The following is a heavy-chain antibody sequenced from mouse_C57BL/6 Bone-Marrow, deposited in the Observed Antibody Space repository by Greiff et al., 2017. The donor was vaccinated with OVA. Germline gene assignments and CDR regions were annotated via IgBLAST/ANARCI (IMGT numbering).Heavy chain of an antibody. Sequence: VQLQQPGAELVKPGASVKLSCKASGYTFTSYWMHWVKQRPGQGLEWIGMIHPNSGSTNYNEKFKSKATLTVDKSSSTAYMQLSSLTSADSAVYYCASSYYYGSSPFDYWGQGTTLTVSS. CDR2: IHPNSGST. CDR1: GYTFTSYW. D-gene: IGHD1-1*01. CDR3: ASSYYYGSSPFDY. J-gene: IGHJ2*01. V-gene: IGHV1-64*01.